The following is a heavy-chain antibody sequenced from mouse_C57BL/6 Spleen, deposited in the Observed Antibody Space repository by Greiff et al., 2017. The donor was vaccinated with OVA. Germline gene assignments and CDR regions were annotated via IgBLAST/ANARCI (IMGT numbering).Heavy chain of an antibody. D-gene: IGHD1-1*01. CDR1: GYTFTSYW. J-gene: IGHJ1*03. Sequence: VQLQQSGAELVKPGASVKLSCKASGYTFTSYWMHWVKQRPGQGLEWIGMIHPNSGSTNYNEKFKSKATLTVDKSSSTAYMQLSSLTSEDSAVYYCARVPYYYGSSHERYFDVWGTGTTVTVSS. CDR2: IHPNSGST. CDR3: ARVPYYYGSSHERYFDV. V-gene: IGHV1-64*01.